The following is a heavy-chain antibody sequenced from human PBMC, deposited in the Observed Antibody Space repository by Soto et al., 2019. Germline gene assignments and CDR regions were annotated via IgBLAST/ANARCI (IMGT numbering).Heavy chain of an antibody. J-gene: IGHJ6*02. CDR3: ARDLRYCISTSCAYYYYYGMDV. D-gene: IGHD2-2*01. Sequence: ASVKVSCKASGYTFTSYGISWVRQAPGQGLEWMGWISAYNGNTNYAQKLQGRVTMTTDTSTSTAYMELRSLRSDDTAAYYCARDLRYCISTSCAYYYYYGMDVWGQGTTVTVSS. CDR2: ISAYNGNT. CDR1: GYTFTSYG. V-gene: IGHV1-18*01.